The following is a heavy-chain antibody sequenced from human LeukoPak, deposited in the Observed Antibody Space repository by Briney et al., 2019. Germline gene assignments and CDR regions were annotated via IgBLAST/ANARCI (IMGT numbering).Heavy chain of an antibody. CDR3: ARASWDSTVTNGGFDY. D-gene: IGHD4-17*01. CDR1: GYTFTGYY. CDR2: INPNSGGT. Sequence: GASVKVSCKASGYTFTGYYMHWVRQAPGQGLEWMGWINPNSGGTNYAQKFQGRVTMTTDTSTSTAYTELRSLRSDDTAVYYCARASWDSTVTNGGFDYWGQGTLVTVSS. J-gene: IGHJ4*02. V-gene: IGHV1-2*02.